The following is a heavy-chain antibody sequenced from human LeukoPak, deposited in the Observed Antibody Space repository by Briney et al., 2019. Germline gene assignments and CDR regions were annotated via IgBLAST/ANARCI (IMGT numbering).Heavy chain of an antibody. CDR1: GFTFGNYG. CDR2: ISPDGGVS. V-gene: IGHV3-7*03. J-gene: IGHJ4*02. D-gene: IGHD1-1*01. CDR3: AKEEFWRFDF. Sequence: HPGGSLRLSCAVSGFTFGNYGMHWVRQAPGKGPEWVAKISPDGGVSQYVDSVKGRFTISRDNSKNSLSLHMSSLRVEDTALYFCAKEEFWRFDFWGQGTLVTVS.